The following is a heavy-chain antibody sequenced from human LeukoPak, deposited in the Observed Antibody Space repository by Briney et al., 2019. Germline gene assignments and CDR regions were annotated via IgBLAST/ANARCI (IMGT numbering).Heavy chain of an antibody. V-gene: IGHV4-34*01. CDR2: INHSGST. CDR3: ARAERRDTAMGRRFGY. J-gene: IGHJ4*02. D-gene: IGHD5-18*01. CDR1: GGSFSGYY. Sequence: SETLSLTCAVYGGSFSGYYWSWIRQPPGKGLEWIGEINHSGSTNYNPSLKSRVTISVDTSKTQFSLKLSSVTAADTAVYYCARAERRDTAMGRRFGYWGQGTLVTVSS.